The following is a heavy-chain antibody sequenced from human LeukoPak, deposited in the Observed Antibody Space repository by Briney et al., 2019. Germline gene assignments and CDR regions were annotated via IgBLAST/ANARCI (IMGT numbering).Heavy chain of an antibody. CDR3: VAVAGAVYYYYGMDV. D-gene: IGHD6-19*01. Sequence: SETLSLTCTVSGGSISSSSYYWSWIRQPPGKGLEWIGEINHSGSTNYNPSLKSRVTISVDTSKNQFSLKLSSVTAADTAVYYCVAVAGAVYYYYGMDVWGQGTTVTVSS. J-gene: IGHJ6*02. CDR1: GGSISSSSYY. CDR2: INHSGST. V-gene: IGHV4-39*07.